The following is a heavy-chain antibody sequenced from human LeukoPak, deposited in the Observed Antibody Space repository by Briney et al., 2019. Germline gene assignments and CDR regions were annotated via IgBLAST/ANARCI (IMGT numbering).Heavy chain of an antibody. D-gene: IGHD6-13*01. V-gene: IGHV4-59*10. CDR1: GESFTGYY. CDR3: ARLSSNWYQDWYFDL. Sequence: SETLSLTCAVYGESFTGYYWSWIRQPPGKGLEWIGRIYTSGSPNYNPSLKSRVTMSVDTSKNQFSLKLSSVTAADTAVYYCARLSSNWYQDWYFDLWGRGTLVTVSS. J-gene: IGHJ2*01. CDR2: IYTSGSP.